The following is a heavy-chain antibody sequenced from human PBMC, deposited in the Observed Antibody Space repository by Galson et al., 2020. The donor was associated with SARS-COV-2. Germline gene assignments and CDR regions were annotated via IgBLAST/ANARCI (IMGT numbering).Heavy chain of an antibody. CDR3: AVGPVAGTGE. CDR2: IHSSGST. Sequence: SETLSLTCAVSDCSISGISYYWSWIRQPAGKGLEWIGRIHSSGSTNYNPSLKSRVTISVDTSKNQFSLKLSSVTAADTAVYDCAVGPVAGTGEWGQGTLVTVSS. V-gene: IGHV4-61*02. J-gene: IGHJ4*02. CDR1: DCSISGISYY. D-gene: IGHD6-19*01.